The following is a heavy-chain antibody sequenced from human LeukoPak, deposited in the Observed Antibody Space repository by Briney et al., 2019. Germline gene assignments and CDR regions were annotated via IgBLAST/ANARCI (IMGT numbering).Heavy chain of an antibody. Sequence: QPGGSLRLSCAASGFTFSSYAMSWVRQAPGKGLEWVSAISGSGGSTYYADSVKGRFTISRDNSKNTLYLQMSSLRAEDTAVYYCAKDVYYYGSGSYYNPFDYWGQGTLVTVSS. CDR1: GFTFSSYA. V-gene: IGHV3-23*01. J-gene: IGHJ4*02. CDR2: ISGSGGST. D-gene: IGHD3-10*01. CDR3: AKDVYYYGSGSYYNPFDY.